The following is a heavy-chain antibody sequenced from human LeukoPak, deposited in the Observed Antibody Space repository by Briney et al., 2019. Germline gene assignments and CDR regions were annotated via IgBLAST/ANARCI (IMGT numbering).Heavy chain of an antibody. Sequence: PGGSLRLSCAASGFTFSKNWMHWVRQVPGKGLVWVSRINTDGSSTGYADSVKGRFTISRDNAKNTLYLQMSSLGAEDTAVYYCARENWYLDYWGQGSLVTVS. D-gene: IGHD1-1*01. V-gene: IGHV3-74*01. CDR3: ARENWYLDY. J-gene: IGHJ4*02. CDR1: GFTFSKNW. CDR2: INTDGSST.